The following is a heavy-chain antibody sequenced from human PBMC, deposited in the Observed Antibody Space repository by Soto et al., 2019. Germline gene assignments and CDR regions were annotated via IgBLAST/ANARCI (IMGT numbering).Heavy chain of an antibody. D-gene: IGHD2-15*01. J-gene: IGHJ4*02. Sequence: PSETLSLTCAVYGGSFSGYYWSWIRQPPGKGLEWIGRINHSGSTNYNPSLKSRVTVSGDTSKSQFSLKLSSVTAADTALYYCARTAGGTIYFDYWGQGILVTVSS. V-gene: IGHV4-34*01. CDR3: ARTAGGTIYFDY. CDR2: INHSGST. CDR1: GGSFSGYY.